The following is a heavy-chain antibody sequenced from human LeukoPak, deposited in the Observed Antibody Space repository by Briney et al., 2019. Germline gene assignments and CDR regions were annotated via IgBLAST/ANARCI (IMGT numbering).Heavy chain of an antibody. Sequence: KPSETLSLTCAVYGGSFSGYYWSWIRQPPGKGLDWIGEINHSGSTNYNPSLKSRVTISVDTSKNQFSLKLSSVTAADTAVYYCARGNYRGSPYYYALVYRGQGTLVTVSS. CDR1: GGSFSGYY. J-gene: IGHJ4*02. V-gene: IGHV4-34*01. CDR2: INHSGST. CDR3: ARGNYRGSPYYYALVY. D-gene: IGHD3-22*01.